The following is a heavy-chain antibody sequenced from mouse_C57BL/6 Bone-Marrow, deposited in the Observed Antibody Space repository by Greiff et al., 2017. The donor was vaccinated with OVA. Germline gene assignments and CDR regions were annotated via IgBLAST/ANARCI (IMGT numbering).Heavy chain of an antibody. CDR1: GYAFSSSW. J-gene: IGHJ2*01. Sequence: VKLMESGPELVKPGASVKISCKASGYAFSSSWMNWVKQRPGKGLEWIGRIYPGDGDTNYNGKFKGKATLTADKSSSTAYMQLSSLTSEDSAVYFGARYYDGYFDYWGQGTTLTVSS. CDR3: ARYYDGYFDY. CDR2: IYPGDGDT. D-gene: IGHD2-3*01. V-gene: IGHV1-82*01.